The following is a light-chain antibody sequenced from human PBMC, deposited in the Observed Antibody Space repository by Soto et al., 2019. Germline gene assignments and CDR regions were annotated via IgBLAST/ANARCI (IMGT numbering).Light chain of an antibody. CDR3: QQYYSTPWT. CDR2: WTS. V-gene: IGKV4-1*01. Sequence: DIVMTQSPDSLAVSLGERATINCKSSQSVLYNSNNKNYLTWYQQKPGQPPKLLIYWTSTRESGVPDRFTGTGSGTDFPLTTSSLQAEDVAVYYCQQYYSTPWTLRQGTKV. J-gene: IGKJ1*01. CDR1: QSVLYNSNNKNY.